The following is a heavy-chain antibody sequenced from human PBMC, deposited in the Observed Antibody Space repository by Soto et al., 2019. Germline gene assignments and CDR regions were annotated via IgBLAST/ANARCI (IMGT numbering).Heavy chain of an antibody. D-gene: IGHD2-15*01. J-gene: IGHJ6*02. V-gene: IGHV4-34*01. CDR3: ARGDIVVVVAAKDYYYGMDV. CDR1: GGSFSGYY. Sequence: SETLSLTCAVYGGSFSGYYWSWIRQPPGKGLEWIGEIKHSGSTNYNPSLKSRVTISVDTSKNQFSLKLSSVTAADTAVYYCARGDIVVVVAAKDYYYGMDVWGQGTTVTVSS. CDR2: IKHSGST.